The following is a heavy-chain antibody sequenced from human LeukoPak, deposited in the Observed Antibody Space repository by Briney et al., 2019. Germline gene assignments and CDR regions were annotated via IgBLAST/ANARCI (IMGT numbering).Heavy chain of an antibody. V-gene: IGHV4-34*01. CDR3: ARWDWAAAAIDY. D-gene: IGHD6-25*01. CDR1: GGSFSGYY. J-gene: IGHJ4*02. CDR2: INHSGST. Sequence: TSETLSLTCAVYGGSFSGYYWSWIRQPPGKGLEWIGEINHSGSTNYNPSLKSRVTISVDTSKNQFSLKLSSVTAADTAVYYCARWDWAAAAIDYWGQGTLVTVSS.